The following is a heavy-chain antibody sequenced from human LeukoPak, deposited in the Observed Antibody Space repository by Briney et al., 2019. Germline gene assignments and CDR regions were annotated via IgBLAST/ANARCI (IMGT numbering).Heavy chain of an antibody. J-gene: IGHJ4*02. CDR3: AREGPLYCSSTSCYAHYFDY. Sequence: PGGSLRLSCAASGFTFSSYWMSWVRQAPGKGLEWVANIKQDGREKYYVDSVKGRFTISRDNAKNSLYLQMNSLRAEDTAVYYCAREGPLYCSSTSCYAHYFDYWGQGTLVTVSS. CDR1: GFTFSSYW. D-gene: IGHD2-2*01. CDR2: IKQDGREK. V-gene: IGHV3-7*03.